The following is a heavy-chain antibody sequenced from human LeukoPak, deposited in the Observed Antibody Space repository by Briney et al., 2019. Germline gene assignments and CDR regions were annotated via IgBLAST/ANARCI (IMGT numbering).Heavy chain of an antibody. Sequence: GGSLRLSCAASGFTFSDHYMAWVRQAPGKGLEWVSRIRNRANRYSTDYAASVKGRFTITRDDSKNSLYLQMDSLKTEDTAVYYCVSGYCSGGTCYSSPGWFDPWGQGTLVTVSS. D-gene: IGHD2-15*01. CDR1: GFTFSDHY. CDR2: IRNRANRYST. J-gene: IGHJ5*02. V-gene: IGHV3-72*01. CDR3: VSGYCSGGTCYSSPGWFDP.